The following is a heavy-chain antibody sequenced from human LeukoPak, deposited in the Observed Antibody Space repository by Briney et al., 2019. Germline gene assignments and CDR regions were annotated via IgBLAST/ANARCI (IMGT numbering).Heavy chain of an antibody. Sequence: SETLSLTCTVSGGSISSYYWSWIRQPPGKGLEWIGYIYYSGSTYYNPSLKSRVTISVDTSKNQFSLKLSSVTAADTAVYYCASIISCSGGRCYSEAFDIWGQGTMVTVSS. J-gene: IGHJ3*02. CDR3: ASIISCSGGRCYSEAFDI. D-gene: IGHD2-15*01. V-gene: IGHV4-59*06. CDR1: GGSISSYY. CDR2: IYYSGST.